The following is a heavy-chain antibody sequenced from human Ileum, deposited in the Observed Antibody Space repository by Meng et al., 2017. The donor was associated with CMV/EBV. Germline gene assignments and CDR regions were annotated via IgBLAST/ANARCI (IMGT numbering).Heavy chain of an antibody. V-gene: IGHV3-23*01. D-gene: IGHD3-10*02. J-gene: IGHJ4*02. CDR1: GFTFSSYA. CDR3: AKDYHNTYVRWFDY. CDR2: LTGSGGNT. Sequence: GESLKISCAASGFTFSSYAMSWVRQAPGKGLEWVSGLTGSGGNTYNADSVKGRFTISRDNSKNTLYLQMNSLRAQDTAVYYCAKDYHNTYVRWFDYWGQGTLVTVSS.